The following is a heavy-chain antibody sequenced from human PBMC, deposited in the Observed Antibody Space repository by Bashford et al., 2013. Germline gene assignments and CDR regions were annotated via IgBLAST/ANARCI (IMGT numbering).Heavy chain of an antibody. J-gene: IGHJ3*02. CDR1: GFTFTSSA. CDR2: IVVGSGNT. V-gene: IGHV1-58*01. D-gene: IGHD3-3*01. Sequence: SVKVSCKTSGFTFTSSAVQWVRQARGQRLEWVGWIVVGSGNTNYAQKFQGRVTITADESTSTAYMELSSLRSEDTAVYYCAREARFLDAFDIWGQGTMVTVSS. CDR3: AREARFLDAFDI.